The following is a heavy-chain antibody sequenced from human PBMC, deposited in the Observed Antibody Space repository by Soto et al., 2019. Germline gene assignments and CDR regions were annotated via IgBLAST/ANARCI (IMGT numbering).Heavy chain of an antibody. CDR1: GGSFSVYY. CDR2: INHRGST. CDR3: GYYYYGVDV. Sequence: PSETLSLTCAVYGGSFSVYYWSWIRQPPGKGLEWIGEINHRGSTNYNPSLKRRVTISVDTSKNQFSLKLSSVTAADTAVYYSGYYYYGVDVWGQGTTVTVSS. J-gene: IGHJ6*02. V-gene: IGHV4-34*01.